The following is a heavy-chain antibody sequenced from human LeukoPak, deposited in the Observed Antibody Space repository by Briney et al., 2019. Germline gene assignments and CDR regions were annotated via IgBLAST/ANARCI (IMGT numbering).Heavy chain of an antibody. CDR2: INQDGSEK. J-gene: IGHJ5*02. CDR1: GFTFSSYW. D-gene: IGHD3-10*01. V-gene: IGHV3-7*01. CDR3: AKDLWVRSIIITPNWFDP. Sequence: GGSLRLSCAASGFTFSSYWMSWVRQAPGKGLEWVANINQDGSEKYYVDSLKGRFTISRDNAKNSLYLQMNSLRAEDTAVYYCAKDLWVRSIIITPNWFDPWGQGTPVTVSS.